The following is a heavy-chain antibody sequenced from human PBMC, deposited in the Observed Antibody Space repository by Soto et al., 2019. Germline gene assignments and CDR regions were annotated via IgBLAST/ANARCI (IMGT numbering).Heavy chain of an antibody. CDR2: INPNSGGT. CDR3: AREVRNYPLEWFDP. J-gene: IGHJ5*02. V-gene: IGHV1-2*02. Sequence: QVQLVQSGAEVKKPGASVKVSCKASGYTFTGYYMHWVRQAPGQGLEWMGWINPNSGGTNYPQKFQGRVTMTRDTSISTAYMELSRLRSDDTAVYYCAREVRNYPLEWFDPWGQGTLVTVSS. CDR1: GYTFTGYY. D-gene: IGHD1-7*01.